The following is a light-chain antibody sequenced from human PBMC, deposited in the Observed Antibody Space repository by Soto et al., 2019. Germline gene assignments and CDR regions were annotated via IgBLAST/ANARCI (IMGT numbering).Light chain of an antibody. Sequence: QSALTQPASVSGSPGQSITISCTGTSRDVGGYNYVSWHQQHPGKAPKVIITEVSNRPSGVSNRFSGSKSGNTASLTVSGLQAEDDSDYYCSSYAGSNNVVFGGGTKLTVL. CDR1: SRDVGGYNY. V-gene: IGLV2-14*01. CDR3: SSYAGSNNVV. J-gene: IGLJ2*01. CDR2: EVS.